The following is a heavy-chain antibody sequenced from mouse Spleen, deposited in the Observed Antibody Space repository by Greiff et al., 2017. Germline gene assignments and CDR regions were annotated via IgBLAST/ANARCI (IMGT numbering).Heavy chain of an antibody. D-gene: IGHD4-1*01. V-gene: IGHV1-50*01. Sequence: VQLQQPGAELVKPGASVKLSCKASGYTFTSYWMQWVKQRPGQGLEWIGEIDPSDSYTNYNQKFKGKATLTVDTSSSTAYMQLSSLTSEDTAVYYCAWDGGFAYWGQGTLVTVSA. CDR3: AWDGGFAY. CDR1: GYTFTSYW. CDR2: IDPSDSYT. J-gene: IGHJ3*01.